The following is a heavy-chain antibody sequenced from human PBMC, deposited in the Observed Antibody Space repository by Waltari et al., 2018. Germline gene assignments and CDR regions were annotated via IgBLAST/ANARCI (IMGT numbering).Heavy chain of an antibody. CDR2: IYHSGTT. J-gene: IGHJ6*02. CDR1: GSSISSGYY. Sequence: QVQLQESGPGLVKPSETLSLTCTVSGSSISSGYYWGWIRQPPGKGLEWIGSIYHSGTTYYNPSLKSRVTILVDTSKNQFSLKVSSVTAADTAVYYCARDRGLYGMDVWGQGTTVTVSS. CDR3: ARDRGLYGMDV. V-gene: IGHV4-38-2*02.